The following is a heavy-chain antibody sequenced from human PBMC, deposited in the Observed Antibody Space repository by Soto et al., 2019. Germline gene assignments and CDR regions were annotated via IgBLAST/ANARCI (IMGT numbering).Heavy chain of an antibody. J-gene: IGHJ3*02. CDR3: VRRSPEDAFDI. Sequence: SETLSLTCAVSGGSIIRGGDSWSWIRQPPGKGLQWIGHIYEGGNTYYTPSLESRVAISTDKSKNQFSLRLSSVTAADTAVYYCVRRSPEDAFDIWGQGTMVTVSS. V-gene: IGHV4-30-2*01. CDR2: IYEGGNT. CDR1: GGSIIRGGDS.